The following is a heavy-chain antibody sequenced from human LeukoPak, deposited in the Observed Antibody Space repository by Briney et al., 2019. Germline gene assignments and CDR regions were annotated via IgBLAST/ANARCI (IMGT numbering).Heavy chain of an antibody. D-gene: IGHD1-7*01. CDR1: GYTFTSYD. Sequence: ASVKVSCKASGYTFTSYDINWVRQATGQGLEWMGRIIPILGIANYAQKFQGRVTITADKSTSTAYMELSSLRSEDTAVYYCAXSPFRITGTTRGGTWFDPWGQGTLVTVSS. CDR2: IIPILGIA. CDR3: AXSPFRITGTTRGGTWFDP. J-gene: IGHJ5*02. V-gene: IGHV1-69*04.